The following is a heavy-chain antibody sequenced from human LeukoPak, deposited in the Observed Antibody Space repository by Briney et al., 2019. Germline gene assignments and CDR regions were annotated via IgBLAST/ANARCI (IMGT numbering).Heavy chain of an antibody. CDR3: ARGRLKRVPFTKVAGAPDY. Sequence: GASVKVFCKASGYTFRNYGITWVRQAPGQGLEWMGWIGTYNGNTDYAQKFQGRVIMTADTSTTTAHMELRSLRSDDTAVYYCARGRLKRVPFTKVAGAPDYWGQGTRVTVSS. J-gene: IGHJ4*02. D-gene: IGHD6-19*01. CDR2: IGTYNGNT. CDR1: GYTFRNYG. V-gene: IGHV1-18*01.